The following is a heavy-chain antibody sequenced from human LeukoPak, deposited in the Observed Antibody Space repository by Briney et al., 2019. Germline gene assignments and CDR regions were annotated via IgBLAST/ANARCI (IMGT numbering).Heavy chain of an antibody. CDR1: GFIFSSHW. V-gene: IGHV3-7*01. CDR3: VRSGSYFSK. D-gene: IGHD1-26*01. J-gene: IGHJ4*02. Sequence: GGSLRPSCAASGFIFSSHWMSWVRQAPGKGLEWVANINLDGNEKNYVDSVKGRFTISRDNAKNSLYLQMNSLRAEDTAMYYCVRSGSYFSKWGQGTLVTVSS. CDR2: INLDGNEK.